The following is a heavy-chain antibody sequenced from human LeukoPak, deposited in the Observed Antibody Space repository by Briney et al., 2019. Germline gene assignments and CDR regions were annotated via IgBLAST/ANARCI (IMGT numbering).Heavy chain of an antibody. Sequence: VASVKVSCKASGYTFTGYFIHWVRQAPGQGLEWMGWINPQSGDTAYEVTFQGRVTLTSDTSKSTAYMELNSLRSDDTAVYYCTRDSDFVIISDAITEWAFDLWGQGTMVTVSS. V-gene: IGHV1-2*02. J-gene: IGHJ3*01. CDR1: GYTFTGYF. CDR3: TRDSDFVIISDAITEWAFDL. D-gene: IGHD2-2*02. CDR2: INPQSGDT.